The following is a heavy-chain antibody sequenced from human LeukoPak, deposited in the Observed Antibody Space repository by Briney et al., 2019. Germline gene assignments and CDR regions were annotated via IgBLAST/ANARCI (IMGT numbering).Heavy chain of an antibody. J-gene: IGHJ4*02. CDR3: ARAPSGNYYFDL. CDR2: ITSTSTTI. Sequence: GGSLTLSCVASGFTFSSYSMNWVRQARGKGLEWVSYITSTSTTIHYADSVRGRFTSSRDNAENSLYLQMNSLRDDDTAVYYCARAPSGNYYFDLWGQGTLVTVSS. CDR1: GFTFSSYS. V-gene: IGHV3-48*02. D-gene: IGHD1-26*01.